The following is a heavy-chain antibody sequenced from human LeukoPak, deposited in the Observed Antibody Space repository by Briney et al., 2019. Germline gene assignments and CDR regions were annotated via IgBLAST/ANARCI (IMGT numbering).Heavy chain of an antibody. CDR3: ARDNDWGADF. V-gene: IGHV1-2*02. Sequence: ASMRVSCTASGYTFTNYYMHWVRQAPGQGLEWMGWIHPNSGVTNYAQRFQGRVTMARDTSISTVYMDLYGLTSDDTATYYCARDNDWGADFWGQGTLVTVSS. CDR2: IHPNSGVT. D-gene: IGHD3-9*01. J-gene: IGHJ4*02. CDR1: GYTFTNYY.